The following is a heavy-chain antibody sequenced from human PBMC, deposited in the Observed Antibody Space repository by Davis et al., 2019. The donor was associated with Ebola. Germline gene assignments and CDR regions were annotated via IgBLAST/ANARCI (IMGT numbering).Heavy chain of an antibody. Sequence: SETLSLTCAVSGSSISSSNWWSWVRQPPGKGLEWIGEIYHSGSTNYNPSLKSRVTMSVDTSKNQFSLKLSSVTAADTAVYYCARGNYGDYIVLYYYNMDVWGQGTTVTVSS. V-gene: IGHV4-4*02. CDR3: ARGNYGDYIVLYYYNMDV. CDR2: IYHSGST. D-gene: IGHD4-17*01. CDR1: GSSISSSNW. J-gene: IGHJ6*02.